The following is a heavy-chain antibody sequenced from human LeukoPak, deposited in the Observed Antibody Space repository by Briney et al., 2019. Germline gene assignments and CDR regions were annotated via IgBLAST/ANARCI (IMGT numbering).Heavy chain of an antibody. Sequence: GGSLRLSCAASGFTFSSYSMNWVRQAPGKGLEWVSYISSSTIYYADSVKGRFTISRDNAKNSLYLQMNSLRAEDTAVYYCARRVYYDSSGYEYWGQGTLVTVSS. D-gene: IGHD3-22*01. CDR2: ISSSTI. V-gene: IGHV3-48*01. CDR1: GFTFSSYS. CDR3: ARRVYYDSSGYEY. J-gene: IGHJ4*02.